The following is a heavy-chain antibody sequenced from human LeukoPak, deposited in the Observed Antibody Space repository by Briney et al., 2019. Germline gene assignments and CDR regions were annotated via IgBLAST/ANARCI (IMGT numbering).Heavy chain of an antibody. CDR1: GFTFSSYS. V-gene: IGHV3-21*04. Sequence: GGSLRLSCAASGFTFSSYSMNWVRQAPGKGLEWVSSISSSSSYIYYADSVKGRFTISRDNAKNSLYLQMNSLRSDDTAVYYCARDLKIAAADQDYWGQGTLVTVSS. CDR2: ISSSSSYI. D-gene: IGHD6-13*01. J-gene: IGHJ4*02. CDR3: ARDLKIAAADQDY.